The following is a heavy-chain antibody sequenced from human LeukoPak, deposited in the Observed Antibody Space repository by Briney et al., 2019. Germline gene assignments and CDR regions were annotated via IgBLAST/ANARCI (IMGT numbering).Heavy chain of an antibody. J-gene: IGHJ4*02. CDR3: TTRSVVWFGDDY. D-gene: IGHD3-10*01. CDR2: IKRKIDGDTT. CDR1: GFSFNNAW. Sequence: GGSLRLSCAVSGFSFNNAWMNWVRQAPGKGLEWVGHIKRKIDGDTTDYAAPVKGRFTISRDDSKSTLYLQMNSLKSEDTAVYYCTTRSVVWFGDDYWGQGTLVTVSS. V-gene: IGHV3-15*01.